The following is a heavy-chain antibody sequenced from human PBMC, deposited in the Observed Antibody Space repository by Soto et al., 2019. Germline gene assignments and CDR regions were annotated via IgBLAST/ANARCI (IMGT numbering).Heavy chain of an antibody. D-gene: IGHD3-9*01. V-gene: IGHV3-49*04. CDR3: ARGGVLRFFDV. CDR2: IRNKAYRGTT. CDR1: GFTFGDYA. J-gene: IGHJ4*02. Sequence: GGSLRLSCTASGFTFGDYAMSWVRQAPGKGLEWISFIRNKAYRGTTKYAASVKGRFTIFRDNARNSVYLQMNSLRAEDTALYYCARGGVLRFFDVWGQGTQVTVSS.